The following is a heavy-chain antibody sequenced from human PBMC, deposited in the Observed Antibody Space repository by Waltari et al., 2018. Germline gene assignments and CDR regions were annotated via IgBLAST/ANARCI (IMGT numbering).Heavy chain of an antibody. CDR1: GFPFSGYE. CDR2: ISSSGNTI. J-gene: IGHJ6*02. V-gene: IGHV3-48*03. CDR3: ARRPYYYHGMDV. Sequence: EVLLVESGGGLVQPGGSLRLSCTASGFPFSGYEMNWVRQAPGKGLEWVSYISSSGNTIYYADSVKARFTTSRDNAKNSLYLQMNSLRVDDTAVYYCARRPYYYHGMDVWGQGTTVTVSS.